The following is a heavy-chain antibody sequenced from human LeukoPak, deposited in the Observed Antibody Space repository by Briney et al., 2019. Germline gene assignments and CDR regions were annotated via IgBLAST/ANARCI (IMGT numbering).Heavy chain of an antibody. Sequence: SETLSLTCTGSGGSISSYYWSWIRQAPGKGLEWSGDIYYSGRTNYTPSLKSRVTISVDTSKNQFSLKLSSVTAADTAVYYCARDYYDSSGYYSLFGYWGQGTLVTVSS. CDR1: GGSISSYY. D-gene: IGHD3-22*01. CDR3: ARDYYDSSGYYSLFGY. V-gene: IGHV4-59*01. CDR2: IYYSGRT. J-gene: IGHJ4*02.